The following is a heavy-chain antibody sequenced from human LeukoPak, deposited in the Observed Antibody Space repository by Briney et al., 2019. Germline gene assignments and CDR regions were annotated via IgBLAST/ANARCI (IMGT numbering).Heavy chain of an antibody. CDR2: ISGSGGST. CDR1: GFTFSTYG. Sequence: GGTLRLSCEASGFTFSTYGMSWVRQAPGKGLEWVSAISGSGGSTYYADSVKGRVTISRDNSKNTLYLQVNSLRVEDTAVYYCAKSGYNRFDYWGQGTLVTVSS. J-gene: IGHJ4*02. D-gene: IGHD5-24*01. V-gene: IGHV3-23*01. CDR3: AKSGYNRFDY.